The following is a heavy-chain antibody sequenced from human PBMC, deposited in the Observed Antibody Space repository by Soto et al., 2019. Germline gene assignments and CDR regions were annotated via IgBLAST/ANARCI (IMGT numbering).Heavy chain of an antibody. Sequence: QITLKESGPPLVKPTQTLTLTCTFSGFSLSTSGVGVGWIRQPPGKALEWLALIYWDDDKRYSPSLKSRLTITKDTSKNQVVLTMTNMDPVDTATYYCAHIRPSRYQRNEFDYWGQGTLVTVSS. D-gene: IGHD2-2*01. V-gene: IGHV2-5*02. CDR1: GFSLSTSGVG. J-gene: IGHJ4*02. CDR2: IYWDDDK. CDR3: AHIRPSRYQRNEFDY.